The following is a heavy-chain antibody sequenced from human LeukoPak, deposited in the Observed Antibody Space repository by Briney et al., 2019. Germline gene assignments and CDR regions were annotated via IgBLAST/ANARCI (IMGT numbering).Heavy chain of an antibody. Sequence: PGGSLRLSCEASGYIFSNYGMNWVRQAPGKGLEWVSTISGGGGSTYYADSVKGRVTISRDTSKNTLYIEVNSLRAEDTAVYYCAKGGKCDGAPFDYWGQGTLVTVSS. CDR3: AKGGKCDGAPFDY. CDR2: ISGGGGST. J-gene: IGHJ4*02. D-gene: IGHD3-16*01. V-gene: IGHV3-23*01. CDR1: GYIFSNYG.